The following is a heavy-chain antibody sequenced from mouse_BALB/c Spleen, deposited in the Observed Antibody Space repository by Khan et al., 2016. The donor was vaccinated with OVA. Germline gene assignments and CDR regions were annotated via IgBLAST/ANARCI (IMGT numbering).Heavy chain of an antibody. CDR1: GFNIKDTY. D-gene: IGHD4-1*01. CDR3: ARDYWDVFAY. J-gene: IGHJ3*01. Sequence: VHVKQSGAELVKPGASVKLSCTASGFNIKDTYMHWVKQRPEQGLEWIGRIDPANGNTKYDPKFQGKATITADTSSNTAYLQLSSLTSEDTAVDYCARDYWDVFAYWGQGTLVTVSA. CDR2: IDPANGNT. V-gene: IGHV14-3*02.